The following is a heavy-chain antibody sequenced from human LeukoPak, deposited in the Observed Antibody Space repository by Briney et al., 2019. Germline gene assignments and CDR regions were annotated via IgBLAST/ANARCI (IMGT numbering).Heavy chain of an antibody. CDR3: ASNLDAFDI. Sequence: SETLSLTCTVSGYSISSGYYWGWIRQPPGKGLEWIGSIYYSGSTYYNPSLKSRVTISVDTSKNQFSLNLSSVTAADTAVYYCASNLDAFDIWGQGTMVTVSS. CDR2: IYYSGST. V-gene: IGHV4-38-2*02. CDR1: GYSISSGYY. J-gene: IGHJ3*02.